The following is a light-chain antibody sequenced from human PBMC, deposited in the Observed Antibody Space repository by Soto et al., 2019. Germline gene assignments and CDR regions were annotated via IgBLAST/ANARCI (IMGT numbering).Light chain of an antibody. CDR2: EVS. J-gene: IGLJ3*02. CDR1: SSDIGGYNY. V-gene: IGLV2-14*01. CDR3: SSFTTITTLEV. Sequence: QSALTQPASVSGSPGQSITISCTGTSSDIGGYNYVSWYQQHPGKAPKLMIYEVSNRPSGVSDRFSGSKSGNTASLTISGLQAEDEADYYCSSFTTITTLEVFGGGPKVTVL.